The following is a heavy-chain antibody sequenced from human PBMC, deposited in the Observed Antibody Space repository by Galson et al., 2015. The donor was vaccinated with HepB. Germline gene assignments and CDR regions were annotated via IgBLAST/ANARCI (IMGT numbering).Heavy chain of an antibody. CDR1: GYTFTSYY. CDR3: ARFGGDYNPYLDY. J-gene: IGHJ4*02. CDR2: INPSGGST. Sequence: SVKVSCKASGYTFTSYYMHWVRQAPGQGLEWMGIINPSGGSTSYAQKLQGRVTMTRDTSTSTVYMELSSLRSEDTAVYYCARFGGDYNPYLDYWGQGTLVTVSS. V-gene: IGHV1-46*04. D-gene: IGHD4-17*01.